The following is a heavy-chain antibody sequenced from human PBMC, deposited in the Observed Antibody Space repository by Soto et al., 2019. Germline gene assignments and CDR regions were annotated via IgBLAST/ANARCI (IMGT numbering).Heavy chain of an antibody. V-gene: IGHV1-18*01. CDR1: GYTFTSYG. D-gene: IGHD1-1*01. CDR3: AKDLGYNWNDDSYYYGMDV. J-gene: IGHJ6*02. Sequence: ASVKVSCKASGYTFTSYGISWVRQAPGQGLEWMGWISAYNGNTNYAQKLQGRVTMTTDTSTSTAYMELRSLRSDDTAVYYCAKDLGYNWNDDSYYYGMDVWGQGTTVNVSS. CDR2: ISAYNGNT.